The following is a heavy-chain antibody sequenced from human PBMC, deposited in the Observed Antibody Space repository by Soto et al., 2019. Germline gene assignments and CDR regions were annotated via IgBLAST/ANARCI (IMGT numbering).Heavy chain of an antibody. CDR3: ARGIDDNGYYLES. J-gene: IGHJ4*02. CDR1: GFTVRSSL. Sequence: GSLRLSCAASGFTVRSSLMTWVRQAPGKGLESVSVIYDVDKTFYADSVKVRFTISRDNSKNTVHLQMNTLRAEDTAIYFCARGIDDNGYYLESWGQGTLVTVSS. CDR2: IYDVDKT. D-gene: IGHD3-3*01. V-gene: IGHV3-53*01.